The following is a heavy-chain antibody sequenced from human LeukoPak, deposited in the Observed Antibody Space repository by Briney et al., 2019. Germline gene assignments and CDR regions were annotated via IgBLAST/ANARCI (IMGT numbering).Heavy chain of an antibody. D-gene: IGHD3-22*01. J-gene: IGHJ4*02. CDR1: GGSFSGYY. V-gene: IGHV4-34*01. CDR2: INHSGST. Sequence: SETLSLTCAVYGGSFSGYYWSWIRQPPGKGLEWIGEINHSGSTNYNPSLKSRVTISVDTSKNQFSLKLGSVTAADTAVYYCARGQVATMIVVVILYYFDYWGQGTLVTVSS. CDR3: ARGQVATMIVVVILYYFDY.